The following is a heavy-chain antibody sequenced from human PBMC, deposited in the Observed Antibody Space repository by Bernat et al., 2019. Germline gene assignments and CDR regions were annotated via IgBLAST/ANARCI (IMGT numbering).Heavy chain of an antibody. D-gene: IGHD4-17*01. Sequence: QVQLQESGPGLVKPSETLSLTCTVSGGSISSYYWSWIRQPAGKGLEWIGRIYTSGSTNYNPSLKSRVTMSVDTSKSRLSLKLGSVTAADTAVYYCATTVTTPNGAGDFDYWGQGTLVTVSS. CDR2: IYTSGST. J-gene: IGHJ4*02. CDR1: GGSISSYY. V-gene: IGHV4-4*07. CDR3: ATTVTTPNGAGDFDY.